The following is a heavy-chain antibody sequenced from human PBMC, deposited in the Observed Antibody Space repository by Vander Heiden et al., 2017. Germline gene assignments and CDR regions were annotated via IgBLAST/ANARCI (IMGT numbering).Heavy chain of an antibody. J-gene: IGHJ4*02. CDR2: IWYDGSNK. CDR3: ARTANDYGDYVLGY. D-gene: IGHD4-17*01. Sequence: QVQLVESGGGVVQPGRSLSLSCAASGFTFSSYGMHWVRQAPGKGLEWVAVIWYDGSNKYYADSVKGRFTISRDNSKNTLYLQMNSLRAEDTAVYYCARTANDYGDYVLGYWGQGTLVTVSS. V-gene: IGHV3-33*01. CDR1: GFTFSSYG.